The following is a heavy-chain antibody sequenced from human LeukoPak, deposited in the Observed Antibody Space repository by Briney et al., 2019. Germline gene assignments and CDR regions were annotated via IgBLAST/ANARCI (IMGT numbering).Heavy chain of an antibody. CDR2: IYYSGST. J-gene: IGHJ6*02. Sequence: SETLSLTCTVSGGSISSGGYYWSWIRQHPGKGLEWIGYIYYSGSTNYNPSLKSRVTISVDTSKNQFSLKLSSVTAADTAVYYCARDGGYGMDVWGQGTTVTVSS. CDR1: GGSISSGGYY. V-gene: IGHV4-61*08. CDR3: ARDGGYGMDV.